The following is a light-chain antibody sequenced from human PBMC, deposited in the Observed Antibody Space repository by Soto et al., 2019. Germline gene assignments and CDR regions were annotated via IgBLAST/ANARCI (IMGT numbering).Light chain of an antibody. J-gene: IGLJ1*01. CDR1: SSDVGNYKY. CDR2: EVS. Sequence: QPVLTQPASVPGSPGQSITISCTRTSSDVGNYKYVSWYQQHPGKAPKLMIYEVSNRPSGVSNRFSGSKSGNTASLTISGLQAEDETDYYCFSYTSSGTYVFGTGTKVTV. V-gene: IGLV2-14*01. CDR3: FSYTSSGTYV.